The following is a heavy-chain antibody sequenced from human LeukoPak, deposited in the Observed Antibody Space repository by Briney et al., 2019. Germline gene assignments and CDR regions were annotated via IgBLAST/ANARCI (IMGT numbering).Heavy chain of an antibody. J-gene: IGHJ3*02. CDR3: ARDRYYDILTGYYKDDAFDI. V-gene: IGHV4-4*07. CDR2: IYTSGST. Sequence: SETLSLTCTVSGGSISGYYWSWIRQPPGKGLEWIGRIYTSGSTNYNPSLKSRVTMSVDTSKNQFSLKLSSVTAADTAVYYCARDRYYDILTGYYKDDAFDIWGQGTMVTVSS. CDR1: GGSISGYY. D-gene: IGHD3-9*01.